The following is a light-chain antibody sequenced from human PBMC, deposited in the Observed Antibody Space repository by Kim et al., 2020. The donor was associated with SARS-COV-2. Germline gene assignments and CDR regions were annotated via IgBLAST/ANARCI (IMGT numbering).Light chain of an antibody. V-gene: IGKV3-15*01. CDR2: GAS. Sequence: EIVMTQSPATVSVSPGGRATLSCRASQSVSSNLAWYQQKPGQAPRLVIRGASSRATGIPARFSGSGSGTEFTLTISSLQSEDFAVYYCQQYNNRPLTFGGGTKVDIK. CDR1: QSVSSN. CDR3: QQYNNRPLT. J-gene: IGKJ4*01.